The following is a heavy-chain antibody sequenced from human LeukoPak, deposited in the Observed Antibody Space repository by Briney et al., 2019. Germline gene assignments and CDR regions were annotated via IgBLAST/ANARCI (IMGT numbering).Heavy chain of an antibody. CDR1: GGTFSSYA. CDR2: INPNSGGT. CDR3: ARRGHYSNYGADY. J-gene: IGHJ4*02. D-gene: IGHD4-11*01. Sequence: ASVKVSCKASGGTFSSYAISWVRQAPGQGLEWMGWINPNSGGTNYAQKFQGRVTMTGDTSISTAYMELSRLRSDDTAVYYCARRGHYSNYGADYWGQGTLVTVSS. V-gene: IGHV1-2*02.